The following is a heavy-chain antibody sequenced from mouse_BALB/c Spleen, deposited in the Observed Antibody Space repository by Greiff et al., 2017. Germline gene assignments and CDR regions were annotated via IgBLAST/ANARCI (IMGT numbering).Heavy chain of an antibody. CDR1: GYSITSDYA. CDR2: ISYSGST. J-gene: IGHJ2*01. D-gene: IGHD1-2*01. Sequence: EVMLVESGPGLVKPSQSLSLTCTVTGYSITSDYAWNWIRQFPGNKLEWMGYISYSGSTSYNPSLKSRISITRDTSKNQFFLQLNSVTTEDTATYYCARAYYGYGFDYWGQGTTLTVSS. V-gene: IGHV3-2*02. CDR3: ARAYYGYGFDY.